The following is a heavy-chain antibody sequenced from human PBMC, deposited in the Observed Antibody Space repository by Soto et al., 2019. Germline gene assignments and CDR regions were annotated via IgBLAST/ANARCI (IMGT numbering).Heavy chain of an antibody. CDR1: GFTFSSYA. CDR3: AKGVRSMIVVVITSFDY. D-gene: IGHD3-22*01. CDR2: ISGSGGST. V-gene: IGHV3-23*01. Sequence: EVQLLESGGGLVQPGGSLRLSCAASGFTFSSYAMSWVRQAPGKGLEWVSAISGSGGSTYYADSVKGRFTISRDNSKNTLYLQMNSLRAEDTAVYYCAKGVRSMIVVVITSFDYWGQGTLVTVSS. J-gene: IGHJ4*02.